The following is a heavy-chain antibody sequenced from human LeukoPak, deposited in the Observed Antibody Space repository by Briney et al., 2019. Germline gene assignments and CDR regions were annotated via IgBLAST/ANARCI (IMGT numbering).Heavy chain of an antibody. CDR1: GGSFSNFA. CDR3: VAQLVDAPPTFDY. Sequence: EASVTVSFKASGGSFSNFAISWVRQAPGQGFEWLGGIFGTVTYAPNFQGRVSFTTDESTSTAYMELSGLTSEDTAVYYFVAQLVDAPPTFDYWGQGTLVTVSS. V-gene: IGHV1-69*05. D-gene: IGHD1-1*01. CDR2: IFGTV. J-gene: IGHJ4*02.